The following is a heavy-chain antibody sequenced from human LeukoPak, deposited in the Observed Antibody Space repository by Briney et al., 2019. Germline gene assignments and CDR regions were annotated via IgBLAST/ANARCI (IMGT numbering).Heavy chain of an antibody. CDR1: GFTFSSYD. Sequence: PGGSLRLSCAASGFTFSSYDMHWVRQAAGKGLEWVSAIGTAGDTYYPGSVKGRFTISRENAKNSLYLQMNSLRAGDTAVYYCAAYSSSGDAFDIWGQGTMVTVSS. J-gene: IGHJ3*02. D-gene: IGHD6-13*01. CDR3: AAYSSSGDAFDI. CDR2: IGTAGDT. V-gene: IGHV3-13*04.